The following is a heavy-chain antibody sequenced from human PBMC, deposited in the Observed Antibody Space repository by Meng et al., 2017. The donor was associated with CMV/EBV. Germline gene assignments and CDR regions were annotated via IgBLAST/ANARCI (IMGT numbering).Heavy chain of an antibody. CDR1: GGTFSSYA. CDR3: VGVGAVDY. Sequence: VQVSFKPSGGTFSSYAISWVRPAPGQGLEWMGGIIPIFGTANYAQKFQGRVTITTDESTSTAYMELSSLRSEDTAVYYCVGVGAVDYWGQGTLVTVSS. D-gene: IGHD1-26*01. CDR2: IIPIFGTA. V-gene: IGHV1-69*05. J-gene: IGHJ4*02.